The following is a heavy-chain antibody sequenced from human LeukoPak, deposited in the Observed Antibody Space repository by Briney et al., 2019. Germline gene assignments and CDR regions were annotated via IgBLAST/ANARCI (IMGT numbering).Heavy chain of an antibody. Sequence: GGSLRLSCAASGFTFTISGMHWVRQAPGKGLEWVSYISDSGRTTFYADSVKGRFTISRDNAKNSLYLQMSSLRVEDTAVYYCASWAGNTQSDSWSGPFDYWGQGTLVTVSS. J-gene: IGHJ4*02. CDR1: GFTFTISG. CDR2: ISDSGRTT. CDR3: ASWAGNTQSDSWSGPFDY. V-gene: IGHV3-48*04. D-gene: IGHD3-3*01.